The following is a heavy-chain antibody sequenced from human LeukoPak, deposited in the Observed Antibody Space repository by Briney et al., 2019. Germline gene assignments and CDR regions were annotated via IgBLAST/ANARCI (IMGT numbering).Heavy chain of an antibody. CDR1: GFTFSSYA. CDR3: VKSGSGSYYNPDFDY. D-gene: IGHD3-10*01. CDR2: ISYSGGST. J-gene: IGHJ4*02. Sequence: PGGSLRLSCAASGFTFSSYAVSWVCQTPGKGLEWDSSISYSGGSTHYADSVKGRFTISRDNYKNTLTLQMNSLRAEDTAVYYCVKSGSGSYYNPDFDYWGQGTLVTVSS. V-gene: IGHV3-23*01.